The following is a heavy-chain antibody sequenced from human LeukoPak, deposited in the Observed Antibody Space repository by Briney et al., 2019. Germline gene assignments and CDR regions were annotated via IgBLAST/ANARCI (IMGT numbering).Heavy chain of an antibody. CDR2: ISAYNGNT. D-gene: IGHD6-13*01. V-gene: IGHV1-18*01. Sequence: ASVKVSCKASGYTFTSYGISWVRQAPGQGLEWMGWISAYNGNTNYAQKLQGRVTMTTDTSTSTAYMELRSLRSDDTAVYYCARDSGRSVSPPQLVGDYWGQGTLVTVSS. J-gene: IGHJ4*02. CDR1: GYTFTSYG. CDR3: ARDSGRSVSPPQLVGDY.